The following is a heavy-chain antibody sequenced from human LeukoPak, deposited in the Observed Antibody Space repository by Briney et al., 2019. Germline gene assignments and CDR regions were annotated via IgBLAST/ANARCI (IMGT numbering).Heavy chain of an antibody. CDR2: ISSNGGST. CDR3: ARGAGYSSSWYIAKYYFGY. D-gene: IGHD6-13*01. Sequence: GGSLTLFCAASGFTFSSYAMHWARQAREKALEYVSAISSNGGSTYYANSVKGRFTISRDNSKNTLYLQMGSLRAEDMAVYYCARGAGYSSSWYIAKYYFGYWGQGTLVTVSS. V-gene: IGHV3-64*01. CDR1: GFTFSSYA. J-gene: IGHJ4*02.